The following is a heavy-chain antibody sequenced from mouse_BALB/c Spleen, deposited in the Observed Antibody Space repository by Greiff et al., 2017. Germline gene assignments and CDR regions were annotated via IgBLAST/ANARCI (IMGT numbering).Heavy chain of an antibody. J-gene: IGHJ2*01. CDR1: GYTFTSYT. CDR2: INPSSGYT. V-gene: IGHV1-4*01. CDR3: ARCITAVVDYFDY. Sequence: VQLQQSGADLARPGASVKMSCKASGYTFTSYTMHWVKQRPGQGLEWIGYINPSSGYTNYNQKFKDKATLTADKSSSTAYMQLSSLTSEDSAVYYCARCITAVVDYFDYWGQGTTLTVSS. D-gene: IGHD1-1*01.